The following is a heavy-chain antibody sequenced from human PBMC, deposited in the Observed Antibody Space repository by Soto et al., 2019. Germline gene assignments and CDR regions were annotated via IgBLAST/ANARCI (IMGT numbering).Heavy chain of an antibody. CDR1: GGSISSGDYY. V-gene: IGHV4-30-4*01. CDR3: ARVAVAAINWFDP. Sequence: SETLSLTCTVSGGSISSGDYYWSWIRQPPGKGLEWIGYIYYSGSTYYNPSLKSRVTISVDTSKNQFSLKLSSVTAADTAVYYCARVAVAAINWFDPWGQGTLVTVSS. J-gene: IGHJ5*02. D-gene: IGHD2-15*01. CDR2: IYYSGST.